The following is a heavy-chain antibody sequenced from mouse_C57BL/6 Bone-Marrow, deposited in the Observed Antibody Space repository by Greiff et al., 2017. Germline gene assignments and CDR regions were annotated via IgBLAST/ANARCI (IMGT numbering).Heavy chain of an antibody. D-gene: IGHD1-1*01. V-gene: IGHV1-85*01. Sequence: VQLQQSGPELVKPGASVTLSCKASGYTFTSYDINWVKQRPGQGLEWIGWIYPGDGSTKYNEKFKGKATLTVDTSSSTAYMELHSRTSEDSAVYFCAYYRGYYAMDYWGQGTSVTVSS. CDR2: IYPGDGST. J-gene: IGHJ4*01. CDR3: AYYRGYYAMDY. CDR1: GYTFTSYD.